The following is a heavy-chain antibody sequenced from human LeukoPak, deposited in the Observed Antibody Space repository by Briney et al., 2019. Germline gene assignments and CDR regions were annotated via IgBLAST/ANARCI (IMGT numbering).Heavy chain of an antibody. Sequence: SVKVSCKASGGTFSSYAINWVRQAPGQGLEWMGGIIPIFGTANFAQKFQGRVTITADESTNTAYMELSSLRSEDSAVYYCAREEGSNSWGLFDYWGQGTLVTVSS. CDR2: IIPIFGTA. CDR1: GGTFSSYA. V-gene: IGHV1-69*13. J-gene: IGHJ4*02. D-gene: IGHD2-15*01. CDR3: AREEGSNSWGLFDY.